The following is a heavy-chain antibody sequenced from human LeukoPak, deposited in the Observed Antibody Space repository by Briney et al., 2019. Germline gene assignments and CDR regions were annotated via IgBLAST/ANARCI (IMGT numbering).Heavy chain of an antibody. Sequence: SETLSLTRSVSGGSISSYYWSWIRQPPGKGLEWIGYISYSGNTNYNPSLKSRVTISVDTSKNQFSLKLSSVTAADTAVYYCATRSTGVAATFDSWGQGALVTVSS. V-gene: IGHV4-59*01. J-gene: IGHJ4*02. D-gene: IGHD2-15*01. CDR3: ATRSTGVAATFDS. CDR1: GGSISSYY. CDR2: ISYSGNT.